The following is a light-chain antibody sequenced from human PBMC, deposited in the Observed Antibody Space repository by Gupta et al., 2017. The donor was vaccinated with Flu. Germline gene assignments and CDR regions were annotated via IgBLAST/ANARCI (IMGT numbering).Light chain of an antibody. J-gene: IGKJ5*01. CDR3: QQRSNWPPIT. CDR1: QSVSSY. V-gene: IGKV3-11*01. CDR2: DAS. Sequence: ALTQYPATLSLSPGERATLSCRASQSVSSYLAWYQQKPGQAPRLLIYDASNRATGIPARFSGSGSGTDFTLTISSLEPEDFAVYYCQQRSNWPPITFGQGTRLEIK.